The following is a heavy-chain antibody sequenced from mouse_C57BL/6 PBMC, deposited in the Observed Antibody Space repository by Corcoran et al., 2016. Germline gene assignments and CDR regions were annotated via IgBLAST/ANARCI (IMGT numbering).Heavy chain of an antibody. D-gene: IGHD4-1*01. CDR1: GYTFTDYY. V-gene: IGHV1-84*01. CDR3: ASNWYYAMDY. CDR2: IYPGSGNT. Sequence: QIQLHQSGPELVTPGASVKISCKASGYTFTDYYINWVKLRPGQGLEWIGWIYPGSGNTKYNEKFKGKATLTVDTSSSTAYMQLSSLTSEDSAVYFCASNWYYAMDYWGQGTSVTVSS. J-gene: IGHJ4*01.